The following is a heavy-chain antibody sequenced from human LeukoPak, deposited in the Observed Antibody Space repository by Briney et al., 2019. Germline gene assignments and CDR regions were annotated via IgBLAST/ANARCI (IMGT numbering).Heavy chain of an antibody. CDR3: AKTHGSSGYYVFDY. CDR1: GGSFTGYY. V-gene: IGHV4-59*01. Sequence: PSETLSLTCTVSGGSFTGYYWTWIRQPPGEGLEWIGYVYNCEYTKYNPSLKSRVTISLDTSKSQFSLKLSSVTAADTAAYYCAKTHGSSGYYVFDYWGQGTLVTVSS. J-gene: IGHJ4*02. D-gene: IGHD2-15*01. CDR2: VYNCEYT.